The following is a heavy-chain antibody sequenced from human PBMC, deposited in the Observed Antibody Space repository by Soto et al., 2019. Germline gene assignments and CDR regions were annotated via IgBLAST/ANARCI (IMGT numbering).Heavy chain of an antibody. CDR3: SGGTIVEMATPTGYYYGIDL. V-gene: IGHV5-51*01. CDR1: GYSFTSYW. Sequence: GESLKISCKGSGYSFTSYWFGWVRQAPGKGLEWMGNIYTGDSETRYRQSFQGQVTISADKSNSTAYLQRNSLKASDTAVYYCSGGTIVEMATPTGYYYGIDLWGQGTMVTVSS. D-gene: IGHD2-21*01. CDR2: IYTGDSET. J-gene: IGHJ6*02.